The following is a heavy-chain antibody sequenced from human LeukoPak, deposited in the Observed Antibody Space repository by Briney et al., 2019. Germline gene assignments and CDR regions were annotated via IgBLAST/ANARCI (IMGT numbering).Heavy chain of an antibody. CDR1: GFTVSDNY. D-gene: IGHD6-13*01. V-gene: IGHV3-53*01. J-gene: IGHJ6*03. CDR2: IYPVGT. Sequence: GGSLRLSCAASGFTVSDNYVTWVRQAPGKGLEWVSVIYPVGTYYAESVKGRFSISRDNSKNTLYLQMNSLRAEDTAVYYCAKAAAGTPVLYYYYMDVWGKGATVTISS. CDR3: AKAAAGTPVLYYYYMDV.